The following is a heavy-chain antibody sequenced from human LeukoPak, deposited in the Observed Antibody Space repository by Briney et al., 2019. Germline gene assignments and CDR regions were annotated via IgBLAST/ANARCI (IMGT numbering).Heavy chain of an antibody. CDR2: ISYDGSNK. J-gene: IGHJ3*02. CDR3: ARDSPPFDI. V-gene: IGHV3-30*04. CDR1: GFTFGDYV. Sequence: PGGSLRLSCTGSGFTFGDYVMSWVRQAPGKGLEWVAVISYDGSNKYYADSVKGRFTISRDNSKNTLYLQMNSLRAEDTAVYYCARDSPPFDIWGQGTMVTVSS.